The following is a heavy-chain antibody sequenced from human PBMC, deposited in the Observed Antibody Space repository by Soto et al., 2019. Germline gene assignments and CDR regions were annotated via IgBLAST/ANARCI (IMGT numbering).Heavy chain of an antibody. D-gene: IGHD6-13*01. J-gene: IGHJ4*02. CDR3: TRRTDSSSWNGFDFDY. CDR2: IRSKANSYAT. CDR1: GFTFSGSA. V-gene: IGHV3-73*01. Sequence: EVQLVESGGGLVQPGGSLKLSCAASGFTFSGSAMHWVRQASGKGLEWVGRIRSKANSYATAYAASVKDRFTISRDDSQNTAYLHMNSMKTEDTAVYYCTRRTDSSSWNGFDFDYWGQGTLVTVSS.